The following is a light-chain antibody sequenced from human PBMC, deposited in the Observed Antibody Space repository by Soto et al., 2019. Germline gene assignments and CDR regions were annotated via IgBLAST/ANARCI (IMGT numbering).Light chain of an antibody. V-gene: IGLV1-51*01. J-gene: IGLJ1*01. CDR1: SSNIGGNS. Sequence: QSVMTQPPSVSAAPGQRVTISCTGSSSNIGGNSVSWYQQPPATAPKKLIYDDDNRPSGIADRFYGATSGRQATLGITGFQTGDEDDYYCGSWDSSLSAYVFGTGTKLTVL. CDR3: GSWDSSLSAYV. CDR2: DDD.